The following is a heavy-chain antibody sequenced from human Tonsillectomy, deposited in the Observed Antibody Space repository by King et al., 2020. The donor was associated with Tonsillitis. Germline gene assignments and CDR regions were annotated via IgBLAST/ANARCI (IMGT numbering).Heavy chain of an antibody. V-gene: IGHV1-46*01. Sequence: VQLVESGAEVKKPGASVKVSCKASGYTFTTYYIHWVRQAPGQGLEWMGIINPSGDSTNYAQRFQGRVTMTRDSSTSTVYMELSSLRSEDTAVYYCARALGMIGAFDIWGQGTVVTVSS. CDR3: ARALGMIGAFDI. J-gene: IGHJ3*02. D-gene: IGHD3-22*01. CDR2: INPSGDST. CDR1: GYTFTTYY.